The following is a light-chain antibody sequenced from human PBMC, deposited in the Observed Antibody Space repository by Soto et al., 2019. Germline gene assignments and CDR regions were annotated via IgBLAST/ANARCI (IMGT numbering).Light chain of an antibody. J-gene: IGKJ1*01. V-gene: IGKV3-11*01. Sequence: EIVLTQSPATLSLSPGARAPLSCRASQSLGRYLAWYQQKPGQAPRLLIYDASHRATGIPVRFSGSGSESDFTLTISSLQSEDFAVYYCQQYNNWWTFGQGTKVDIK. CDR2: DAS. CDR1: QSLGRY. CDR3: QQYNNWWT.